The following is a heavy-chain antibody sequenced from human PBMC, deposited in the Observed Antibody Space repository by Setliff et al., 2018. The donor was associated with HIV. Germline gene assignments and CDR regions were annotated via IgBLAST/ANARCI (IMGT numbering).Heavy chain of an antibody. V-gene: IGHV4-39*07. CDR3: ASTGYSSGWSFDY. CDR1: GGSISSSSYC. Sequence: SLTCTVSGGSISSSSYCWGWIRQPPGKGLEWIGSIYYSGSTYYNPSLKSRVTISVDTSKNQFSLKLSSVTAADTAVYYCASTGYSSGWSFDYWGQGTLVTVSS. J-gene: IGHJ4*02. D-gene: IGHD6-19*01. CDR2: IYYSGST.